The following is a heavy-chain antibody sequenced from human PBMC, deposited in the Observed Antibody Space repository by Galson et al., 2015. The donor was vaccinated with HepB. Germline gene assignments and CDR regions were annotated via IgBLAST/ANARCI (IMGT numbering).Heavy chain of an antibody. CDR2: ISKDGNSK. V-gene: IGHV3-30-3*01. CDR3: VRESYSSGFAGGFDF. CDR1: GFSLSDYV. Sequence: SLRLSCAASGFSLSDYVLHWVRQAPGKGLEWVAAISKDGNSKYYADFVKGRLTISRDNSKNTMYLQMNSLRPEDTAVFYCVRESYSSGFAGGFDFWGQGTLVTVSS. J-gene: IGHJ4*02. D-gene: IGHD6-19*01.